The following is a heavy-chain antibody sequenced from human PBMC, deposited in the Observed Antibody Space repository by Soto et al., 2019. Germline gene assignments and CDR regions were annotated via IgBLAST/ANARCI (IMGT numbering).Heavy chain of an antibody. CDR1: GFTFSDHY. CDR2: ISASGRDT. CDR3: AGDVHYYASDY. V-gene: IGHV3-11*01. Sequence: QVLLVESGGGLVKPGGSLRLSSSASGFTFSDHYMTWIRQAPGKGLEWISYISASGRDTYYADSVKGRFTVSRDNAKNSLYLQMSSLRAEDTAVYYCAGDVHYYASDYWGQGTLVTVSS. J-gene: IGHJ4*02. D-gene: IGHD3-10*01.